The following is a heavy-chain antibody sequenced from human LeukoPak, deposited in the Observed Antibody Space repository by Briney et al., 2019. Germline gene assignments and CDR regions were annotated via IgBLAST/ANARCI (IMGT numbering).Heavy chain of an antibody. V-gene: IGHV3-66*01. CDR1: GFTVSSDY. CDR3: ARPLERRLIHYFDF. Sequence: PGGSLRLSCAASGFTVSSDYMSWVRQAPGKGLEWVSVIYSGGTTHYADSVKGRFTISRDNSKNTVYLEINSLRSEDTAVYYCARPLERRLIHYFDFWGPGTLVTVSS. CDR2: IYSGGTT. D-gene: IGHD6-25*01. J-gene: IGHJ4*02.